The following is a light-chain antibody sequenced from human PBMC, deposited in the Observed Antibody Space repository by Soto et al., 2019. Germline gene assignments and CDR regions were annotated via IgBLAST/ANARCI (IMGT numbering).Light chain of an antibody. CDR3: AAWDDSLSGPYV. Sequence: QAVVTQPPSASATPGQRVTISCSGASSNIAWYQHLPGTSPKLLIYNNNQRPSGVPDRFSGSKSGTSASLAISGLRSEDEAEYDCAAWDDSLSGPYVFGTGTKLTVL. J-gene: IGLJ1*01. V-gene: IGLV1-47*01. CDR2: NNN. CDR1: SSNIA.